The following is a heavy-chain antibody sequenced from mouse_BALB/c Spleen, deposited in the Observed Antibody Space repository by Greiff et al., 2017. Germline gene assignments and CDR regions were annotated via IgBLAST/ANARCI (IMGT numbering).Heavy chain of an antibody. V-gene: IGHV5-17*02. CDR1: GFTFSSFG. CDR2: ISSGSSTI. CDR3: ARAGYYGSSYRWYFDV. Sequence: EVMLVESGGGLVQPGGSRKLSCAASGFTFSSFGMHWVRQAPEKGLEWVAYISSGSSTIYYADTVKGRFTISRDNPKNTLFLQMTSLRSEDTAMYYCARAGYYGSSYRWYFDVWGAGTTVTVSS. J-gene: IGHJ1*01. D-gene: IGHD1-1*01.